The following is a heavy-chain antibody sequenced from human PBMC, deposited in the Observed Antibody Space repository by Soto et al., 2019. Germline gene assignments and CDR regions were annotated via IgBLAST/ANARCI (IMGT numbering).Heavy chain of an antibody. CDR2: ISPMFGAA. J-gene: IGHJ4*02. CDR1: GGTFNTYA. D-gene: IGHD3-10*01. Sequence: QVQLVQSGAEMKKPGSSVKVSCQSSGGTFNTYAMNWVRQAPGQGPEWMGDISPMFGAANYAPKFQGRVTITADESTVTSYMQLSSLTSKDTALYFCAREVQVHTPAFVYWGQGTLVTVSS. V-gene: IGHV1-69*19. CDR3: AREVQVHTPAFVY.